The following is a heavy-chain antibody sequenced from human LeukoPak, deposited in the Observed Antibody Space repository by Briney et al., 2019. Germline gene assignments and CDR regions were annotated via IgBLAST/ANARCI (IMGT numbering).Heavy chain of an antibody. CDR3: ARPGAPYCSGGSCLVYYFDY. J-gene: IGHJ4*02. CDR2: INPSGGST. Sequence: ASVKVSCKASGYTFTSYYMHWVRQAPGQGLEWMGIINPSGGSTSYAQKFQGRVTMTRDTPTSTVYMELSSLRSEDTAVYYCARPGAPYCSGGSCLVYYFDYWGQGTLVTVSS. V-gene: IGHV1-46*01. CDR1: GYTFTSYY. D-gene: IGHD2-15*01.